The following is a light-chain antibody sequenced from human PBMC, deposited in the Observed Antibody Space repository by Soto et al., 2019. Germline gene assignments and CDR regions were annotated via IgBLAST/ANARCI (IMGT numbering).Light chain of an antibody. Sequence: DIQMTQSPSSLSASVGDRVTITCRASQSIATYLNWYQQKPGKAPKLLIYAASILQTGGPSRFSGSGSGTDFTLTITGLQPDDFATYYCQQSYSAPFTFGRGTKVDIK. V-gene: IGKV1-39*01. CDR2: AAS. CDR3: QQSYSAPFT. J-gene: IGKJ4*01. CDR1: QSIATY.